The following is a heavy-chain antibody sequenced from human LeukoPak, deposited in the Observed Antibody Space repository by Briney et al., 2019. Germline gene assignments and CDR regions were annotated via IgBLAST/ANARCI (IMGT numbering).Heavy chain of an antibody. CDR2: ISGSGDST. Sequence: GGSLRLSCAASGFTFSSYAMSWVRQAPGKGLEWVSAISGSGDSTYYGDSVKGRFTISRDNSKNTLYLQMNSLRAEDTAVYYCTCGGPLYFDYWGQGTLVTVSS. J-gene: IGHJ4*02. V-gene: IGHV3-23*01. CDR3: TCGGPLYFDY. CDR1: GFTFSSYA. D-gene: IGHD2-21*01.